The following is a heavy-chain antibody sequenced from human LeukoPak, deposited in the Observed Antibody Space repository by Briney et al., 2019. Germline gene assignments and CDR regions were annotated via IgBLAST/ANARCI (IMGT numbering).Heavy chain of an antibody. CDR1: GYIFTTYY. D-gene: IGHD3-10*01. CDR2: INPSGGST. CDR3: ARAYTMVATFDY. Sequence: ASVKVSCKASGYIFTTYYIHWVRQAPGQGLEWMGIINPSGGSTTYAQKFQGRVTMTRDTPTSTVYMELSSLKSEDTAVYYCARAYTMVATFDYWGQGTLVTVSS. V-gene: IGHV1-46*01. J-gene: IGHJ4*02.